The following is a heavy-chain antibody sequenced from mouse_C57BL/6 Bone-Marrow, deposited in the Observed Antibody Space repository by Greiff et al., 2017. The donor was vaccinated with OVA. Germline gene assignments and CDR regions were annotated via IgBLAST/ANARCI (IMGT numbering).Heavy chain of an antibody. J-gene: IGHJ4*01. V-gene: IGHV1-53*01. CDR2: INPSNGGT. Sequence: VQLQQPGTELVKPGASVKLSCKASGYTFTSYWMHWVKQRPGQGLEWIGNINPSNGGTNYNEKFKSKATLTVDKSSSTAYMQLSSLTSEDSAVYYCARQRRGSSYDYAMDYWGQGTSVTVSS. CDR1: GYTFTSYW. D-gene: IGHD1-1*01. CDR3: ARQRRGSSYDYAMDY.